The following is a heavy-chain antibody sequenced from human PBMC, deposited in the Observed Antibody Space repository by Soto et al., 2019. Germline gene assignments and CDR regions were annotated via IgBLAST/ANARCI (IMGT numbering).Heavy chain of an antibody. V-gene: IGHV3-30*03. D-gene: IGHD4-17*01. CDR1: GFTFSSYG. J-gene: IGHJ3*02. CDR2: ISYDGSNK. Sequence: GGSLRLSCAASGFTFSSYGMHWVRQAPGKGLEWVAVISYDGSNKYYADSVKGRFTISRDNSKNTLYLQMNSLRAEDTAVYYCARFLRTPVTPDDAFDIWGQGTMVTVSS. CDR3: ARFLRTPVTPDDAFDI.